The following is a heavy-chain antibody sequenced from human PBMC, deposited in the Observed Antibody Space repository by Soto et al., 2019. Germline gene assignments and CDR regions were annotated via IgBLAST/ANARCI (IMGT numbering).Heavy chain of an antibody. V-gene: IGHV3-48*01. Sequence: GGSLRLSCAASGFTFSSYSMNWVRQAPGKGLEWVSYISSSSSTIYYADSVKGRFTISRDNAKNSLYLQMNSLRAEDTAVYYCAPHSGYYDYWGQGTRVTVSS. CDR2: ISSSSSTI. D-gene: IGHD3-22*01. CDR3: APHSGYYDY. CDR1: GFTFSSYS. J-gene: IGHJ4*02.